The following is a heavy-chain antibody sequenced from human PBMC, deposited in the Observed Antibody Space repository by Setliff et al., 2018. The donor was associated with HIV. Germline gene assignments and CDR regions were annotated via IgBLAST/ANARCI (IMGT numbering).Heavy chain of an antibody. CDR1: GGTFRGFG. D-gene: IGHD6-13*01. Sequence: GASVKVSCKASGGTFRGFGTSWVVQAPGQGLEWMGQIIPIFGTPRYAQKFQGRVTITADESTSTVYLQWSSLKASDTAMYYCARRPFFRKAAAPPVGSRFDYWGQGTLVTVSS. CDR3: ARRPFFRKAAAPPVGSRFDY. CDR2: IIPIFGTP. V-gene: IGHV1-69*13. J-gene: IGHJ4*02.